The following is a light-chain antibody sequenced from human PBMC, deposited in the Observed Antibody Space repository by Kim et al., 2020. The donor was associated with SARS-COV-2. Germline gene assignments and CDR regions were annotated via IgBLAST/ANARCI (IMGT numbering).Light chain of an antibody. V-gene: IGLV3-9*01. J-gene: IGLJ2*01. Sequence: SYELTQPLSVSVALGQTARIPCGGNNIGNKVVNWYQQKPGQAPVLVIHKDTNRPSVIPEEFSGSNSGKTATLTITRVQAGDEADYYCQVWDSNTVVFGGGTQLTVL. CDR3: QVWDSNTVV. CDR2: KDT. CDR1: NIGNKV.